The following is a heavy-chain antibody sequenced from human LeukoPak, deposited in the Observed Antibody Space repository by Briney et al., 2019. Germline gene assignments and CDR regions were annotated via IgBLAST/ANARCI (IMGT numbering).Heavy chain of an antibody. Sequence: GGSLRLSCAPSGFIFSHYAMHWVRQAPGKGLEWVAVISYDGSSKYYADSVKGRFTSSKDNSMNMLFLQMDSLSAEGTAVYYCTRGRGYDSLGYYFDYWGQGTVVTVSS. J-gene: IGHJ4*02. CDR1: GFIFSHYA. D-gene: IGHD5-12*01. CDR2: ISYDGSSK. V-gene: IGHV3-30*05. CDR3: TRGRGYDSLGYYFDY.